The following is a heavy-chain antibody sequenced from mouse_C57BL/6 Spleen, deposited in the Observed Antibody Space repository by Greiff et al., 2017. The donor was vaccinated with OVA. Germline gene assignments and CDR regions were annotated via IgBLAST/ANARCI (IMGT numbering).Heavy chain of an antibody. D-gene: IGHD1-1*02. Sequence: VQLQQSGAELVKPGASVKLSCTASGFNIKDYYMHWVKQRTEQGLLWIGRIDSEDGETKYAPKFQGKATITADTSSNPAYLQLSSLTSEDTAVYYCARNDGGSYWYFDVWGTGTTVTVSS. V-gene: IGHV14-2*01. CDR2: IDSEDGET. CDR1: GFNIKDYY. J-gene: IGHJ1*03. CDR3: ARNDGGSYWYFDV.